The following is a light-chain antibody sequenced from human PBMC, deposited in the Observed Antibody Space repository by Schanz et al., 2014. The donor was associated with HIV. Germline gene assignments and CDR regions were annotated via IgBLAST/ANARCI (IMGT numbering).Light chain of an antibody. CDR2: DAA. Sequence: VMTQSPATLSVSPGEGATLSCRASQDISFNLAWYQQKPGQSPRLLIYDAATRATGIPARFSGSRSGTDFTLTISSLEPEDFAVYFCQQRSNWPLLTFGGGTKVEIK. CDR1: QDISFN. J-gene: IGKJ4*01. V-gene: IGKV3D-11*01. CDR3: QQRSNWPLLT.